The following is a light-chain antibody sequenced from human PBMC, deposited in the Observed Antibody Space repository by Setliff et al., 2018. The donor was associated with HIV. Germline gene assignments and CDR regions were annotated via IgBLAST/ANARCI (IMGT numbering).Light chain of an antibody. V-gene: IGLV2-14*03. CDR1: SSDVGAYNY. CDR3: SSYTGSSTLEV. Sequence: QSVLTQHASVSGSPGQSITISRTGTSSDVGAYNYVSWYQQHPGKAPKLMIYDVSNRPSGVPRRFSGSKSGNTASLTISGLQAEDEAAYYCSSYTGSSTLEVFGTGTKVIVL. CDR2: DVS. J-gene: IGLJ1*01.